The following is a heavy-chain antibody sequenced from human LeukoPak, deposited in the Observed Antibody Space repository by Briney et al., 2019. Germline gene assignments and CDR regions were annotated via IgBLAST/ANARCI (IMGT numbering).Heavy chain of an antibody. CDR1: GGSFSGYY. CDR3: ASVYSSSWDKNASDI. J-gene: IGHJ3*02. Sequence: PSETLSLTCAVYGGSFSGYYWSWIRQPPGKGLEWIGEINHSGSTNYNPSLKSRVTISVDTSKNQFSLKLSSVTAADTAVYYCASVYSSSWDKNASDIWGQGTMVTVSS. CDR2: INHSGST. D-gene: IGHD6-13*01. V-gene: IGHV4-34*01.